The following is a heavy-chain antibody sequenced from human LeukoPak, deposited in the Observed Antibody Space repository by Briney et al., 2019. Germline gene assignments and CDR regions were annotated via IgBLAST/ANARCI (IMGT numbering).Heavy chain of an antibody. V-gene: IGHV5-51*01. CDR1: GYTFTNYW. J-gene: IGHJ3*02. Sequence: GESLKISSKGSGYTFTNYWIGWVRRMPGKGLEWMGIIFPADSDTRYSPSFQGQVTISADRSITTAYLQWNGLKAADTAIYYCARQRAWRELGAFDIWGLGTMVTVSS. CDR3: ARQRAWRELGAFDI. CDR2: IFPADSDT. D-gene: IGHD1-26*01.